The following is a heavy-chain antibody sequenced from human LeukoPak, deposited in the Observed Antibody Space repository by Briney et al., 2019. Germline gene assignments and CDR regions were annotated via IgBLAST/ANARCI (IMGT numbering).Heavy chain of an antibody. CDR3: ARGSGLGSYFNGP. V-gene: IGHV4-34*01. D-gene: IGHD3-10*01. J-gene: IGHJ5*02. CDR2: INHSGST. CDR1: GFTVSSNY. Sequence: GSLRLSCAASGFTVSSNYMSWVRQAPGKGLEWIGEINHSGSTNCHPSLKSRVTISVDTSKNQFSLKLSSATTADTAVYYCARGSGLGSYFNGPWGQGTLVTVSS.